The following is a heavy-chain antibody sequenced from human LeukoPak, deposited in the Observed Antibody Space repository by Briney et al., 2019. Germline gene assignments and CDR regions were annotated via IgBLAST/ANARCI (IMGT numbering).Heavy chain of an antibody. CDR1: GFTFSNYN. CDR2: ISSSNSTI. Sequence: GGSLRLSCAASGFTFSNYNMNWVRQAPGKGLEWVSYISSSNSTIYYANSVKGRFTISRDNAKNSLYLQMNSLRAEDTAVYYCAKDQTRIAAADRYFDYWGQGTLVTVSS. CDR3: AKDQTRIAAADRYFDY. D-gene: IGHD6-13*01. J-gene: IGHJ4*03. V-gene: IGHV3-48*01.